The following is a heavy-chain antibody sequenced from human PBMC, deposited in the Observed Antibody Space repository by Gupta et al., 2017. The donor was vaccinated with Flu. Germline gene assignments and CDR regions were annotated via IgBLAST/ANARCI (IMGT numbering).Heavy chain of an antibody. CDR2: IYHDGST. J-gene: IGHJ4*02. Sequence: TWIRQSPGKRLEWIGYIYHDGSTNYNPSLKSRITMSGDKSNKQFSLKLRSLTAADTASYYCAGSGNYNYYDYWGQGTLVTVSS. V-gene: IGHV4-59*01. CDR3: AGSGNYNYYDY. D-gene: IGHD6-19*01.